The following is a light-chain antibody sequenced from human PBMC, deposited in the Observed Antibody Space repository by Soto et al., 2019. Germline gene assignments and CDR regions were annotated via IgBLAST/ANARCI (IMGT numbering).Light chain of an antibody. CDR2: DAT. CDR1: KRVSPN. CDR3: QQRYHWPPLT. J-gene: IGKJ4*01. Sequence: EIVLTQSPVTLSLSPGDTATLSSGASKRVSPNVAWNQQKPGQAPRLPIYDATIRASGIPARFSGSGSGTDFSLTISSLEPEDFAVYYCQQRYHWPPLTFGGGTKVEVK. V-gene: IGKV3-11*01.